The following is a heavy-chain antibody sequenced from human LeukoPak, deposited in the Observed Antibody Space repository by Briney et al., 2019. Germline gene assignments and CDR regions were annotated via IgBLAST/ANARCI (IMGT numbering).Heavy chain of an antibody. CDR2: ISSSSTTI. CDR1: GFIFSSYS. CDR3: ARNRFPITGTTNNYYYMDV. D-gene: IGHD1-7*01. Sequence: GGSLRLSCAASGFIFSSYSMNWVRQAPGKGLEWLSYISSSSTTIYYADSVKGRFTISRDDAKNSLYLQMNSLKAEDTAVYYCARNRFPITGTTNNYYYMDVWGKGTTVTVSS. V-gene: IGHV3-48*04. J-gene: IGHJ6*03.